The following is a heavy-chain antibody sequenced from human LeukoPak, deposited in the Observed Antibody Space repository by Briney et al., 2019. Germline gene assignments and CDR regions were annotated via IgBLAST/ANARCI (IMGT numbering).Heavy chain of an antibody. V-gene: IGHV3-23*01. Sequence: PGGSLRLSCAASGFTFSSFAMSWVRQAPGKGLEWISSIGGTGTVTYYGDSVKGRFTIPRDNSKKTVHLEMSGLRADDTAVYYCAKDLYGDGGYCFEYWGQGTLVTVSS. CDR1: GFTFSSFA. CDR3: AKDLYGDGGYCFEY. J-gene: IGHJ4*02. CDR2: IGGTGTVT. D-gene: IGHD2-21*01.